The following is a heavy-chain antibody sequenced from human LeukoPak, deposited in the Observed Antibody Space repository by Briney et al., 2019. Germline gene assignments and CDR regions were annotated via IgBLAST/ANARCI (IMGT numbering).Heavy chain of an antibody. CDR1: GDSISREY. CDR3: ARGVYIAAAQYGY. V-gene: IGHV4-59*01. Sequence: SETLSLTCTVSGDSISREYWSWVRQPPGKGLEWVGWLYHSGTTSYNPSLKSRVTTSVDTSKNQFSLNLNSVTAADTAVYYCARGVYIAAAQYGYWGQGTLVTVSS. J-gene: IGHJ4*02. D-gene: IGHD6-13*01. CDR2: LYHSGTT.